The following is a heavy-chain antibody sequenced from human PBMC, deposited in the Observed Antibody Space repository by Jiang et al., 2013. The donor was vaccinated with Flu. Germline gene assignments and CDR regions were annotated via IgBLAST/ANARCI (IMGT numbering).Heavy chain of an antibody. J-gene: IGHJ4*02. V-gene: IGHV3-23*01. Sequence: VQLLESGGGLVQPGGSLRLSCAASGFTFSSYAMSWVRQAPGKGLEWVSAISDGGDNTYYADSVKGHFIISRDNSKNTLYLQMNSLRADDTAVYYCAKGLKSVVAGVPTNDYWGQGTLAIVSS. CDR1: GFTFSSYA. CDR2: ISDGGDNT. CDR3: AKGLKSVVAGVPTNDY. D-gene: IGHD2-15*01.